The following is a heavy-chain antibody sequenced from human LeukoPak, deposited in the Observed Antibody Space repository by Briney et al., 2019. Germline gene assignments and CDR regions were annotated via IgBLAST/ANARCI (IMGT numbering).Heavy chain of an antibody. CDR3: ARDFRTGYCSSTSCLRDI. J-gene: IGHJ3*02. CDR1: GGSISSGGYY. CDR2: IYHSGST. D-gene: IGHD2-2*01. V-gene: IGHV4-30-2*01. Sequence: SQTLSLTCTVSGGSISSGGYYWSWIRQPPGKGLEWIGYIYHSGSTYYNPSLKSRVTISVDRSKNQFSLKLSSATAADTAVYYCARDFRTGYCSSTSCLRDIWGQGTMVTVSS.